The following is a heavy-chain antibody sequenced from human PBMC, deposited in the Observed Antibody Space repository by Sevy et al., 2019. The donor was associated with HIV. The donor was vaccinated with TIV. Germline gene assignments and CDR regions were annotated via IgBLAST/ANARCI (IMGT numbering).Heavy chain of an antibody. CDR3: ARDGDYYDSSGYHAN. CDR2: IYSGGST. J-gene: IGHJ4*02. Sequence: GGSLRLSCAASGFTVSSNYMCWVRQAPGKGLEWVSVIYSGGSTYYADSVKGRFTISRDNSKNTLYLQMNSLRAEDTAVYYCARDGDYYDSSGYHANWGQGTLVTVSS. D-gene: IGHD3-22*01. CDR1: GFTVSSNY. V-gene: IGHV3-66*01.